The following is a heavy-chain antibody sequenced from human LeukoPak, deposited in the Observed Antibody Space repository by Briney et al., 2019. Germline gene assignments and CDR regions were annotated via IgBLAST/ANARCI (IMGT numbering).Heavy chain of an antibody. V-gene: IGHV4-31*03. Sequence: SETLSLTCTVSVGSLSSGGYYWSWIRQHPGKGLECIGYIYYSGSTYYNPSLKSRVTISVDTSKNQFSLKLSSVTAADTAVYYCASVEIYYDSSGYYGNYYFDYWGQGTLVTVSS. CDR1: VGSLSSGGYY. D-gene: IGHD3-22*01. CDR3: ASVEIYYDSSGYYGNYYFDY. J-gene: IGHJ4*02. CDR2: IYYSGST.